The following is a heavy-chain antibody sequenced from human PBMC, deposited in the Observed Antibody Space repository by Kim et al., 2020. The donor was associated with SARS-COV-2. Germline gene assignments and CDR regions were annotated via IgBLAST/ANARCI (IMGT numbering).Heavy chain of an antibody. J-gene: IGHJ6*02. CDR1: GGTFSSYA. V-gene: IGHV1-69*13. Sequence: SVKVSCKASGGTFSSYAISWVRQAPGQGLEWMGGIIPIFGTANYAQKFQGRVTITADESTSTAYMELSSLRSEDTAVYYCARKYSGYDINYYGMDVWGQGTTVTVSS. D-gene: IGHD5-12*01. CDR2: IIPIFGTA. CDR3: ARKYSGYDINYYGMDV.